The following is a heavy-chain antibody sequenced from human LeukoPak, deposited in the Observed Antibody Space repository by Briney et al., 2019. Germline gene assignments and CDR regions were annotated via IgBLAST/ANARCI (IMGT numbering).Heavy chain of an antibody. CDR3: ARDPSIADHFDY. D-gene: IGHD2/OR15-2a*01. Sequence: GGSLRLSCAASGFTLSSYWMSWVRQAPGKGLEWVANIKQDGSEKYYVDSVKGRFTISRDNAKNSLYLQMNSLRAEDTAVYYCARDPSIADHFDYWGQGTLVTVSS. V-gene: IGHV3-7*03. J-gene: IGHJ4*02. CDR2: IKQDGSEK. CDR1: GFTLSSYW.